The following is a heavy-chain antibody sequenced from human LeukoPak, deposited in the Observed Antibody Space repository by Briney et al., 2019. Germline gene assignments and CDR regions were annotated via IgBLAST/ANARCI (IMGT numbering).Heavy chain of an antibody. CDR1: GYSFPTYW. D-gene: IGHD2-15*01. CDR2: IYPGDSDT. V-gene: IGHV5-51*01. Sequence: GESLKISCNASGYSFPTYWIGWVRQMPRKGLQCMGIIYPGDSDTRYSPSFQGQLTISADKSTSTAYVQWSSLKASDTAMYYCARSPTPSLGGFPFWGQGTLVTVSS. J-gene: IGHJ4*02. CDR3: ARSPTPSLGGFPF.